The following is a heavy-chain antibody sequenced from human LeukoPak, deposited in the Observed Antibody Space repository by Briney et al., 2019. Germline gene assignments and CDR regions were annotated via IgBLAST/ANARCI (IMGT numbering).Heavy chain of an antibody. CDR1: GFTFSSYG. V-gene: IGHV3-33*01. D-gene: IGHD3-10*01. CDR3: ARDRVPVRGLPGY. Sequence: GGSLRLSCAASGFTFSSYGMHWVRQAPGKGLEWVAVIWYDGSNKYYADSVKGRFTISRDNSKNTLYLQMNSLRAEDTAVYYCARDRVPVRGLPGYWGQGTLVTVSS. J-gene: IGHJ4*02. CDR2: IWYDGSNK.